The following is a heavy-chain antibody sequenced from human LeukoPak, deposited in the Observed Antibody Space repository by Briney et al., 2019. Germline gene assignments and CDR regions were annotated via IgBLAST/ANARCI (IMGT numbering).Heavy chain of an antibody. CDR3: ARAGWGIAAANWFDP. CDR1: GGSISSYY. CDR2: IYTSGST. Sequence: SETLSLTCTVSGGSISSYYWSWIRQPPGKRLEWIGYIYTSGSTNYNPSLKSRVTISVDTSKNQFSLKLSSVTAADTAVYYCARAGWGIAAANWFDPWGQGTLVTVSS. V-gene: IGHV4-4*09. J-gene: IGHJ5*02. D-gene: IGHD6-13*01.